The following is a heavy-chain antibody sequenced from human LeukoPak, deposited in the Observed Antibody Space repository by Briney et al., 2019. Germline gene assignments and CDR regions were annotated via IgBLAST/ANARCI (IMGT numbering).Heavy chain of an antibody. CDR3: ARGRRGRYYDISRYNYFDY. Sequence: NPSETLSLTCTVSGASISSHDWGWIRQPPGKGLEWIGYIYDSGSTTYNPSLKSRVTILVDTSKDQVSLKLSSVTAADTAVYYCARGRRGRYYDISRYNYFDYWGQGSLVSVSS. CDR1: GASISSHD. V-gene: IGHV4-59*11. CDR2: IYDSGST. J-gene: IGHJ4*02. D-gene: IGHD3-22*01.